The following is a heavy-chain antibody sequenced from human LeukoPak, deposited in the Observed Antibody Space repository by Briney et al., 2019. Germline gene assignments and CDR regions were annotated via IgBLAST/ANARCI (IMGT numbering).Heavy chain of an antibody. CDR1: GYTFTSYG. Sequence: ALVKVSCKASGYTFTSYGISWVRQAPGQGLEWMGWISAYNGNTNYAQKLQGRVTMTTDTSTSTAYMELRSLRSDDTAVYYCARVFFPRTRGAFDIWGQGTMVTVSS. V-gene: IGHV1-18*01. CDR3: ARVFFPRTRGAFDI. CDR2: ISAYNGNT. J-gene: IGHJ3*02. D-gene: IGHD2/OR15-2a*01.